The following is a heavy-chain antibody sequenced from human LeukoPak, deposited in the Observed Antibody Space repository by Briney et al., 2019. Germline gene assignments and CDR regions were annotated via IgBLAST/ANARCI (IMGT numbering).Heavy chain of an antibody. CDR3: AREASLYCSGNNCYWAFDL. Sequence: GGSLRLSSVATGFTFSNYWMSWVRQAPGKGLEWVANIKQEESKRYNVGSVKGRFTISRDNAKNSLYLQMNSLRAEDTAVYYCAREASLYCSGNNCYWAFDLWGQGTLVTVSS. V-gene: IGHV3-7*01. CDR2: IKQEESKR. D-gene: IGHD2-2*01. J-gene: IGHJ5*02. CDR1: GFTFSNYW.